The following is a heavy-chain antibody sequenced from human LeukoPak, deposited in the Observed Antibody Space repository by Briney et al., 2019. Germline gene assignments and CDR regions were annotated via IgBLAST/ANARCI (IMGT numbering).Heavy chain of an antibody. CDR1: GFTLSTNA. CDR2: ISGSGAST. J-gene: IGHJ5*02. V-gene: IGHV3-23*01. D-gene: IGHD3-16*01. Sequence: GGSLRLSCLTSGFTLSTNAMSWVRQAPGKGLEWISGISGSGASTYYADSVKGRFTISRDNSKNTVYLHMNSLRVEGTAVYYCAKDYGRHGAWGQGTLVTVSS. CDR3: AKDYGRHGA.